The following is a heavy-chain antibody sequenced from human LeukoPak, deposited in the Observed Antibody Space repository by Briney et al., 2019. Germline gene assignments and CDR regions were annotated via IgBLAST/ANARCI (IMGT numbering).Heavy chain of an antibody. D-gene: IGHD3-3*01. CDR3: ARARRITIFGVVTKKEADV. Sequence: ASVKVSCKASGYTFTSYDINWVRQATGQGLEWMGWMNPNSGNTGYAQKFQGRVTMTRNTSISTAYMELSSLRSEDTAVYYCARARRITIFGVVTKKEADVWGQGTTVTVSS. V-gene: IGHV1-8*01. J-gene: IGHJ6*02. CDR1: GYTFTSYD. CDR2: MNPNSGNT.